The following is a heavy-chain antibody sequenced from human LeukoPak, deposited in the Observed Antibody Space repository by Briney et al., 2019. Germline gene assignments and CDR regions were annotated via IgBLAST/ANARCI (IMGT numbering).Heavy chain of an antibody. V-gene: IGHV3-30*02. CDR1: RFTFSSYG. CDR2: IRYDGRNK. J-gene: IGHJ4*02. CDR3: ARDTLGEGEDANYAVYYFDY. Sequence: GGSLRLSCAASRFTFSSYGMHWVRQAPGKGLEWVAFIRYDGRNKYYADSVKGRFTISRDNSKNTLYLQMNSLRAEDTAVYYCARDTLGEGEDANYAVYYFDYWGQGTVVTVSS. D-gene: IGHD4/OR15-4a*01.